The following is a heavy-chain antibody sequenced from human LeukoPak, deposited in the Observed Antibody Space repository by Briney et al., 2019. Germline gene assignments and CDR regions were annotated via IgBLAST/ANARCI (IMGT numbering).Heavy chain of an antibody. V-gene: IGHV3-23*01. CDR3: AKGKEYSSSWGDAFDI. J-gene: IGHJ3*02. CDR2: ISGSGGST. CDR1: GFTVSSNY. D-gene: IGHD6-13*01. Sequence: GGSLRLSCAASGFTVSSNYMSWVRQAPGKGLEWVSVISGSGGSTYYADSVKGRFTISRDNSKNTLYLQVNSLRAEDTAVYYCAKGKEYSSSWGDAFDIWGQGTMVTVPS.